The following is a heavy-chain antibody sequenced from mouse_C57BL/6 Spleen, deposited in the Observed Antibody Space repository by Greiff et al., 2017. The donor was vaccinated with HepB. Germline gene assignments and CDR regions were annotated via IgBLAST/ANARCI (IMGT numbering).Heavy chain of an antibody. V-gene: IGHV1-9*01. Sequence: VKLVESGAELMKPGASVKLSCKATGYTFTGYWIEWVKQRPGHGLEWIGEILPGSGSTNYNEKFKGKATFTADTSSNTAYMQLSSLTTEDSAIYYCASGPAGWFAYWGQGTLVTVSA. CDR1: GYTFTGYW. CDR3: ASGPAGWFAY. CDR2: ILPGSGST. J-gene: IGHJ3*01.